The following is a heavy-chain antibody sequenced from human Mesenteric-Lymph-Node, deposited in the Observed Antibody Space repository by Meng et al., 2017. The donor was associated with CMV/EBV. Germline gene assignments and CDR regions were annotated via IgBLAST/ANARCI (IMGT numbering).Heavy chain of an antibody. J-gene: IGHJ4*02. D-gene: IGHD2-2*01. CDR1: GGSVSSGDYY. CDR2: IYYSGAT. Sequence: SETLSLTCTVSGGSVSSGDYYWTWIRQPPGKGPEWSGYIYYSGATSYNPSLKSRVTISADTSKNQFSLNLRSVTAADTAVYYCAREGTVTHCSSTSCSIDYWGQGTLVTVSS. V-gene: IGHV4-61*08. CDR3: AREGTVTHCSSTSCSIDY.